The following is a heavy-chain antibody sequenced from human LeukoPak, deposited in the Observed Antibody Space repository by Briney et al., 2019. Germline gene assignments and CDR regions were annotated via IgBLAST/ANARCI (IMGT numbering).Heavy chain of an antibody. CDR1: GFTFDDYA. Sequence: PGRSLRLSCAASGFTFDDYAMHWVRQAPGKGLEWVSGISWNSGSIGYADSVKGRFTISRDNAKNSLYLQMNSLRAEDMALYYCAKDGTIFGVVNAFDIWGQGTMVTVSS. CDR2: ISWNSGSI. D-gene: IGHD3-3*01. CDR3: AKDGTIFGVVNAFDI. J-gene: IGHJ3*02. V-gene: IGHV3-9*03.